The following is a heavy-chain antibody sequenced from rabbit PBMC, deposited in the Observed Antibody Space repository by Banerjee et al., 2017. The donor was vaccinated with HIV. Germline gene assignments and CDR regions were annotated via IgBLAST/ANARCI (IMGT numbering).Heavy chain of an antibody. CDR3: ERYVGPSGYAL. Sequence: QQQLEESGGGLVKPGGTLTLTCKASGIDFSSYYMSWVRQAPGKGLEWIGIIYARRRNTDYASWVNGRFTISSDNAQNAVDLQMNSLTAADTATYFCERYVGPSGYALWGPGTLVTVS. CDR2: IYARRRNT. J-gene: IGHJ6*01. D-gene: IGHD3-3*01. CDR1: GIDFSSYY. V-gene: IGHV1S43*01.